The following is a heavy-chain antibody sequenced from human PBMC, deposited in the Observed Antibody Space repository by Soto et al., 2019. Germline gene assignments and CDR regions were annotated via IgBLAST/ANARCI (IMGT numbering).Heavy chain of an antibody. CDR2: IIPIFGTA. V-gene: IGHV1-69*13. CDR3: ARDLVYDFWSGTVGYGMDV. Sequence: GASVKVSCKASGYTFSSYAISWVQQAPGQGLEWMGGIIPIFGTANYAQKFQGRVTITADESTSTAYMELSSLRSEDTAVYYCARDLVYDFWSGTVGYGMDVWGQGTTVTVSS. D-gene: IGHD3-3*01. J-gene: IGHJ6*02. CDR1: GYTFSSYA.